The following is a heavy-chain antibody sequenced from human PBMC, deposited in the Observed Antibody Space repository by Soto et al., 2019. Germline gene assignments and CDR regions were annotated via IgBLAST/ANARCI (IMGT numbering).Heavy chain of an antibody. CDR2: INAGNGNT. CDR3: ARRYYGSGSYYNNYGMDV. CDR1: GYTFTSYA. J-gene: IGHJ6*02. V-gene: IGHV1-3*01. D-gene: IGHD3-10*01. Sequence: QVPLVQSGAEVKKPGASVKVSCKASGYTFTSYAMHWVRQAPGQRLEWMGWINAGNGNTKYSQKFQGRVTITRDTSASTAYMELSSLRSEDTAVYYCARRYYGSGSYYNNYGMDVWGQGTTVTVSS.